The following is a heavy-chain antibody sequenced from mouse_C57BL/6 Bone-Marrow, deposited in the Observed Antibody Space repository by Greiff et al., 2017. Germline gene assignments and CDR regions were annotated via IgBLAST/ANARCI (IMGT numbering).Heavy chain of an antibody. CDR2: ISSGGSYT. CDR1: GFTFSSYG. D-gene: IGHD2-5*01. V-gene: IGHV5-6*01. Sequence: EVQLQQSGGDLVKPGGSLKLSCAASGFTFSSYGMSWVRQTPDKRLEWVATISSGGSYTYYPDSVKGRFTISRDNAKNTLYLQMSSLKSEDTAMYYCARQDYSTWFAYWGQGTLVTVSA. J-gene: IGHJ3*01. CDR3: ARQDYSTWFAY.